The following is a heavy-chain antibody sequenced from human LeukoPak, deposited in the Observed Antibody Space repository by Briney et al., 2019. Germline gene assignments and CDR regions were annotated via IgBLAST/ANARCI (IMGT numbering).Heavy chain of an antibody. V-gene: IGHV4-30-4*01. J-gene: IGHJ5*02. CDR3: ARARRNSSPLDP. D-gene: IGHD6-13*01. CDR1: GGSISSGDYY. CDR2: ICYSGST. Sequence: SETLSLTCTVSGGSISSGDYYWSWIRQPPGKGLEWIGYICYSGSTYYNPSLKSRVTISVDTSKNQFSLKLSSVTAADTAVYYCARARRNSSPLDPWGQGTLVTVSS.